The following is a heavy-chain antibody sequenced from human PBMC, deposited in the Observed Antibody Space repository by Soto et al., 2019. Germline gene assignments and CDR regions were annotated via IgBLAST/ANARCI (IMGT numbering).Heavy chain of an antibody. CDR1: GGTFSTYS. CDR2: IIPMLGVR. D-gene: IGHD2-21*01. V-gene: IGHV1-69*02. J-gene: IGHJ3*02. CDR3: TIGSWSGEVFDI. Sequence: QVQLVQSGAEVKKPGSSVKVSCKDSGGTFSTYSMFWVRQAPGQGLEWMGRIIPMLGVRNYAQRFQDRVTITADKSTSTVHMELSSLRSGDTALYYCTIGSWSGEVFDIWGPGTMVTVSS.